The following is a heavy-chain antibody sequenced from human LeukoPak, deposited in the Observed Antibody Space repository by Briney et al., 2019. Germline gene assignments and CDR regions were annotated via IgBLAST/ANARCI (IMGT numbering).Heavy chain of an antibody. V-gene: IGHV1-69*05. D-gene: IGHD6-19*01. Sequence: SVKVSCKASGYTFTGYYMHWVRQAPGQGLEWMGGIIPIFGTANYAQKFQGRVTITTDESTSTAYMGLSSLRSEDTAVYYCASTSSGWYFDYWGQGTLVTVSS. CDR2: IIPIFGTA. J-gene: IGHJ4*02. CDR3: ASTSSGWYFDY. CDR1: GYTFTGYY.